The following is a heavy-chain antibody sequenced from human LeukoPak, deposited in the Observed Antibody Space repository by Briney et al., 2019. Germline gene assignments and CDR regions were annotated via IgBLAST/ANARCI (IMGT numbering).Heavy chain of an antibody. J-gene: IGHJ5*02. Sequence: SETLSLTCTVSGGSISSDYWSWIRQPPGKGLEWIGHIYDDGSTKYSPSLQSRLTLSVDTSKNHFSLKLSSVTAADTAVYYCARKDIASNWFDPWGQGTLVTVSS. D-gene: IGHD5/OR15-5a*01. CDR3: ARKDIASNWFDP. CDR2: IYDDGST. CDR1: GGSISSDY. V-gene: IGHV4-59*01.